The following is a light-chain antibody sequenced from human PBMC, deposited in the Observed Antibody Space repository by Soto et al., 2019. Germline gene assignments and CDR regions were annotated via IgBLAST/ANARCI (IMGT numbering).Light chain of an antibody. CDR2: GAS. V-gene: IGKV3-20*01. Sequence: EVGLTPSPGTLSLFPGERATLSCRASQSVSGTYLAWYQQTPGQGLRLLVYGASSRAPAIPDRFSGSGSGTDFTLTISRMEPEDFAVYFCHQYGSSPLTFGGGTKVDIK. J-gene: IGKJ4*01. CDR3: HQYGSSPLT. CDR1: QSVSGTY.